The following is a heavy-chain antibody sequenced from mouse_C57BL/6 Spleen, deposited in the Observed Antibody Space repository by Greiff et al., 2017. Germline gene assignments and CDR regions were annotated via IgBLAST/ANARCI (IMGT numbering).Heavy chain of an antibody. CDR2: IYPGSGST. V-gene: IGHV1-55*01. CDR1: GYTFTSYW. CDR3: ARRGPTVVATDY. J-gene: IGHJ2*01. D-gene: IGHD1-1*01. Sequence: QVQLQQPGAELVKPGASVKMSCKASGYTFTSYWITWVKQRPGQGLEWIGDIYPGSGSTNYNEKFKSKATLTVDTSSSTAYMQLSSLTSEDSAVYDVARRGPTVVATDYWGQGTTLTVSS.